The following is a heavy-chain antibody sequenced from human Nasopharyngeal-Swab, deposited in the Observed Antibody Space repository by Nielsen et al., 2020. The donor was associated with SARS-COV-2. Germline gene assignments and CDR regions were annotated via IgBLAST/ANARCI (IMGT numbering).Heavy chain of an antibody. CDR3: ARQRRYFDWFLD. J-gene: IGHJ4*02. CDR1: GYRFTSYW. Sequence: GESLKISCKGSGYRFTSYWIGWVRQMPGKGLEWMGIIYPGDSDTRYSPSVQGQVTISADKSISTAYLQWSSLKASDTAMYFCARQRRYFDWFLDWGQGTLVTVSS. V-gene: IGHV5-51*01. D-gene: IGHD3-9*01. CDR2: IYPGDSDT.